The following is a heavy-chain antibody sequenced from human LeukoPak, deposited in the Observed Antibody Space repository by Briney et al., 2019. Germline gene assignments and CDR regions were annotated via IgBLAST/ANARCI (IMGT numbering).Heavy chain of an antibody. CDR2: IYSGGST. Sequence: GGSLRLSCAASGFTFSSYPMTWVRQAPGKGLEWVSVIYSGGSTYYADSVKGRFTISRDNSKNTLYLQMNSLRAEDTAVYYCARSYYDSSGYHEFDYWGQGTLVTVSS. J-gene: IGHJ4*02. CDR1: GFTFSSYP. D-gene: IGHD3-22*01. CDR3: ARSYYDSSGYHEFDY. V-gene: IGHV3-66*01.